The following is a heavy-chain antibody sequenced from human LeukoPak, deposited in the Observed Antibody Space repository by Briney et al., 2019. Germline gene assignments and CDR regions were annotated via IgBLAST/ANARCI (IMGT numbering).Heavy chain of an antibody. CDR1: GGSISSLTSY. D-gene: IGHD3-10*01. CDR3: ARHSRSFNYGSGSYTWDY. Sequence: SETLSLTCTVSGGSISSLTSYWGWIRQPPGKGLEWIGIIYYSANTYYNPSLKSRVTISVDTSKHQFSLNLSSVTAADTAVYYCARHSRSFNYGSGSYTWDYWGQGTLVTVSS. V-gene: IGHV4-39*01. CDR2: IYYSANT. J-gene: IGHJ4*02.